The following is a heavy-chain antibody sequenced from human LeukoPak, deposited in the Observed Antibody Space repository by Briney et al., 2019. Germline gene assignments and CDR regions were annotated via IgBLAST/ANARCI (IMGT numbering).Heavy chain of an antibody. J-gene: IGHJ5*02. V-gene: IGHV1-8*01. CDR1: GYTFTSYD. Sequence: ASVKVSCKASGYTFTSYDINWVRQATGQGLEWMGWMNPNSGNTGYAQKFQGRVTMTRNTSIKTAYMELSSLRAEDTALYYCARYITMVRGGSWFDPWGQGTLVTV. D-gene: IGHD3-10*01. CDR2: MNPNSGNT. CDR3: ARYITMVRGGSWFDP.